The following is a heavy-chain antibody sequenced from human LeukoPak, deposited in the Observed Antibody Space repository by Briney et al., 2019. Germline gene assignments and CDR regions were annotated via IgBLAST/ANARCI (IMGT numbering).Heavy chain of an antibody. CDR3: ARQNYYDSSGYYALFDY. Sequence: SETLSLTCTVSSGSISSYYWSWIRQPPGKGLEWVGYIYYSGSTNYNPSLKSRVTISVDTSKNQFSLKLSSVTAADTAVYYCARQNYYDSSGYYALFDYWGQGTLVTVSS. J-gene: IGHJ4*02. CDR1: SGSISSYY. D-gene: IGHD3-22*01. V-gene: IGHV4-59*08. CDR2: IYYSGST.